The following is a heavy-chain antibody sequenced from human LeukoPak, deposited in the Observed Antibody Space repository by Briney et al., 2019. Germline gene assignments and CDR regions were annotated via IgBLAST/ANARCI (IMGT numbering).Heavy chain of an antibody. CDR3: AKVDCSGGSCYFLDY. Sequence: SGGSLRLSCAASGFTFGSYGMHWVRQAPGKGLEWVAFIRYDGSNKYYADSVKGRFTISRDNSKNTLYLQMNSLRAEDTAVYYYAKVDCSGGSCYFLDYWGEGTLVTVSS. V-gene: IGHV3-30*02. J-gene: IGHJ4*02. CDR1: GFTFGSYG. D-gene: IGHD2-15*01. CDR2: IRYDGSNK.